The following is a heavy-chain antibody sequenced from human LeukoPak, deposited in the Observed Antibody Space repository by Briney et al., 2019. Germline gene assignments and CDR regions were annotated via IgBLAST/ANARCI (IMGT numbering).Heavy chain of an antibody. D-gene: IGHD3-10*01. J-gene: IGHJ4*02. CDR3: ARTVLLWFGELPMTGLFDY. V-gene: IGHV4-59*08. CDR2: INYSGST. Sequence: SETLSLTCTVSGGSISTYYWSWIRQPPGKGLEWIGYINYSGSTNYNPSLKSRVTISVDTSKNQFSLNLSSVTAADTAVYYCARTVLLWFGELPMTGLFDYWGQGTLVTVSS. CDR1: GGSISTYY.